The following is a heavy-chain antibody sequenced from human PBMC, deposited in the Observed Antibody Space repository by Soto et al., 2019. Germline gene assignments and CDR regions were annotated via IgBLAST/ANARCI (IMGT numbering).Heavy chain of an antibody. CDR2: IYYIGTT. J-gene: IGHJ3*02. D-gene: IGHD1-26*01. Sequence: KPSETLSLTCTVSGGSITSGDDYWGWIRQPPGKGLEWLGYIYYIGTTHFNPSLKSRLTLSVYTSKNQFSLKLTSVSAADTAVYFCARAPLVRVDAFDIWGQVTMVTV. V-gene: IGHV4-30-4*01. CDR1: GGSITSGDDY. CDR3: ARAPLVRVDAFDI.